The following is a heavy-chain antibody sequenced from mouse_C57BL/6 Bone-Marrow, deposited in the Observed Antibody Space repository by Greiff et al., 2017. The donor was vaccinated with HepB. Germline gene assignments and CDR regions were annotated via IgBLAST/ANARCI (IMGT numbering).Heavy chain of an antibody. J-gene: IGHJ2*01. D-gene: IGHD1-1*01. V-gene: IGHV1-82*01. CDR2: IYPGDGDT. Sequence: QVQLQQSGPELVKPGASVKISCKASGYAFSSSWMNWVKQRPGKGLEWIGRIYPGDGDTNYNGKFKGKATLTADKSSSTAYMQLSSLTSEDSAVYFCARERVVEDFDYWGQGTTLTVSS. CDR1: GYAFSSSW. CDR3: ARERVVEDFDY.